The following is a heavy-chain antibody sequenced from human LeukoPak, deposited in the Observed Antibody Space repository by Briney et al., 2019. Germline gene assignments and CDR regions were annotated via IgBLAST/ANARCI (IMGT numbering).Heavy chain of an antibody. D-gene: IGHD2-15*01. J-gene: IGHJ4*02. CDR3: ARVYCSGGSCSKPYYFDY. Sequence: PGGSLRLSCAASGFTFSSYAMTWVRQAPGKGLEWVSGISGSGVTTYYADSVKGRFTISRHNSKNTLYLQMNSLRAEDTAVYYCARVYCSGGSCSKPYYFDYWGQGTLVTVSS. V-gene: IGHV3-23*01. CDR1: GFTFSSYA. CDR2: ISGSGVTT.